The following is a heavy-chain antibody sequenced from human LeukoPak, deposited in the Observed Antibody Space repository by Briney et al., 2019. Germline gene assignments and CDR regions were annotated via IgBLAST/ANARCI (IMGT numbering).Heavy chain of an antibody. Sequence: GGSLRLSCAASGFTFSSYVMHWVRQAPGKGLEWLAVISYDGSNKYSADSVKGRFNFSRDNSKNTLFLQMNSLRAEDTAAYYCAREYSGYSGYGGGFDYWGQGTLVTVSS. CDR3: AREYSGYSGYGGGFDY. CDR2: ISYDGSNK. J-gene: IGHJ4*02. CDR1: GFTFSSYV. D-gene: IGHD5-12*01. V-gene: IGHV3-30-3*01.